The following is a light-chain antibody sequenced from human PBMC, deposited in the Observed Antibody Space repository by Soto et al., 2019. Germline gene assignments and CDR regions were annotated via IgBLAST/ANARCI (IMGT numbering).Light chain of an antibody. CDR1: QSVSSS. J-gene: IGKJ2*01. CDR2: GAS. Sequence: EIVMTQSPATLSVSPGERATLSCRASQSVSSSLAWYQQKPGQAPRVLIYGASTRATDIPARFSGSGSGTDFTLTISSLQSEDFAVYYCQQYNNWPYTFGQGTKLEIK. CDR3: QQYNNWPYT. V-gene: IGKV3-15*01.